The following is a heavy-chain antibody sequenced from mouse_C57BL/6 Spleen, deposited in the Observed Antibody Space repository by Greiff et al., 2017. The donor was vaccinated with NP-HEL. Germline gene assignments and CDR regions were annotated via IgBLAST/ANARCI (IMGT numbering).Heavy chain of an antibody. D-gene: IGHD1-1*01. V-gene: IGHV3-6*01. CDR2: ISYDGSN. Sequence: EVQRVESGPGLVKPSQSLSLTCSVTGYSITSGYYWNWIRQFPGNKLEWMGYISYDGSNNYNPSLKNRIPITRDTSKNQFFLKLNSVTTEDTATYYCARELGVITTVEGYFDVWGTGTTVTVSS. J-gene: IGHJ1*03. CDR1: GYSITSGYY. CDR3: ARELGVITTVEGYFDV.